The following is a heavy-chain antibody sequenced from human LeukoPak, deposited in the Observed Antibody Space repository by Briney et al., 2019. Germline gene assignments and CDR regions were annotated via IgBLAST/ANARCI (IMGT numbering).Heavy chain of an antibody. CDR3: AKGGSSGWYYFDY. Sequence: GGSLRLSCAASGFTFSSYGMHWVRQAPGKGLEWVAVISYDGSNKYYADSVKGRFTISRDNSKNTLYLQMNSLRAEDTAVYYCAKGGSSGWYYFDYLGQGTLVTVSS. CDR1: GFTFSSYG. D-gene: IGHD6-19*01. J-gene: IGHJ4*02. V-gene: IGHV3-30*18. CDR2: ISYDGSNK.